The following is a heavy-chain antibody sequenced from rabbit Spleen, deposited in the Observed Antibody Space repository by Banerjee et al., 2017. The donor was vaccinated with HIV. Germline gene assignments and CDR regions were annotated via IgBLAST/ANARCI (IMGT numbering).Heavy chain of an antibody. D-gene: IGHD4-1*01. J-gene: IGHJ4*01. CDR2: INVVTGKA. V-gene: IGHV1S45*01. Sequence: LEESGGGLVKPGGTLTLTCTVSGFSFSSNWICWVRQAPGKGLEWIACINVVTGKAVYASWAKGRFTFSKTSSTTVTLQMTSLTAADTATYFCARDLTGVVGWNFGWWGQGTLVTVS. CDR1: GFSFSSNW. CDR3: ARDLTGVVGWNFGW.